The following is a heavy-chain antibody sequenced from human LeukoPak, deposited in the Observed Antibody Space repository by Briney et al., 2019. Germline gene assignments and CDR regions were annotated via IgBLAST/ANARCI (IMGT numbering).Heavy chain of an antibody. CDR3: ARRFDS. CDR2: IGPGGDI. J-gene: IGHJ4*02. V-gene: IGHV3-48*01. CDR1: GFSFTAYS. Sequence: EGSLRLSCAASGFSFTAYSMNWVRQAPGRGLEWISYIGPGGDIYYADSVTGRFTASRDIAKNSLYLQMNGLRVEDTAVYYCARRFDSWGQGTLVTVSS.